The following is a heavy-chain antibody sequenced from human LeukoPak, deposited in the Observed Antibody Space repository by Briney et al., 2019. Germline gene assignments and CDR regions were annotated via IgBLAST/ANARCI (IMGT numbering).Heavy chain of an antibody. CDR2: ISSSSSYI. V-gene: IGHV3-21*01. D-gene: IGHD3-22*01. Sequence: GGSLRLSCAASGFTFSSYWMSWVRQAPGKGLEWVSSISSSSSYIYYADSVKGRFTISRDNAKNSLYLQMNSLRAEDTAVYYCARDFSYYDSSGQCGYWGQGTLVTVSS. J-gene: IGHJ4*02. CDR1: GFTFSSYW. CDR3: ARDFSYYDSSGQCGY.